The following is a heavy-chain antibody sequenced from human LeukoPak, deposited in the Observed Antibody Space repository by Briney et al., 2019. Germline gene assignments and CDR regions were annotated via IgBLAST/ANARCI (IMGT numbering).Heavy chain of an antibody. CDR2: IKQDGSEK. J-gene: IGHJ3*02. CDR3: ATSLPGGYCSSTSCYKAAFDI. V-gene: IGHV3-7*01. D-gene: IGHD2-2*02. Sequence: GGSLRLSCAASGFTFSSYWMSWVRQAPGKGLEWVANIKQDGSEKYYVDCVKGRFTISRDNAKNSLYLQMNSLRAEDTAVYYCATSLPGGYCSSTSCYKAAFDIWGQGTMVTVSS. CDR1: GFTFSSYW.